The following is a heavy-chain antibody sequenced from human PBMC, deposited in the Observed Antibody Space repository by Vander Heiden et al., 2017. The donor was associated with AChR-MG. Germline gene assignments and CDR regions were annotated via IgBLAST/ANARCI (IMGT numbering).Heavy chain of an antibody. J-gene: IGHJ3*02. CDR3: ARQGPGGRAFDI. CDR2: IYYSGTT. Sequence: QLQLHEPGPGLAKPSETLSPTCTVPGGSITSSSYFGGWIRQPPGKGLEWVGTIYYSGTTYYNPSLKSRVTISVDTSKNQFSLKLSSVTAADTAVYYCARQGPGGRAFDIWGQGTMVTVSS. D-gene: IGHD3-16*01. V-gene: IGHV4-39*01. CDR1: GGSITSSSYF.